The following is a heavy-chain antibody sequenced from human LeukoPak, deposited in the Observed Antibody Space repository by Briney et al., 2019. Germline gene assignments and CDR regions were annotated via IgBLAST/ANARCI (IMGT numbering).Heavy chain of an antibody. V-gene: IGHV4-38-2*02. Sequence: PSETLSLTCSVSDNSISSGYYWGWIRPPPGKGLEWLGSSHHSGSTNYNSSLKSRVTISVDTSKNHLSLKLNSVTAADTAVYFCASWGRGGHDAFDIWGQGTMVVVSS. CDR1: DNSISSGYY. CDR2: SHHSGST. D-gene: IGHD3-16*01. J-gene: IGHJ3*02. CDR3: ASWGRGGHDAFDI.